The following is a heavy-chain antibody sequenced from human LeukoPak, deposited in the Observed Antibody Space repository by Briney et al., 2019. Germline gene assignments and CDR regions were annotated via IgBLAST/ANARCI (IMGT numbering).Heavy chain of an antibody. CDR3: ARVSSSWSYYFDY. CDR2: IFQSGHT. V-gene: IGHV4-38-2*02. J-gene: IGHJ4*02. Sequence: SETLSLTCNVSGYSISSGSYWGWIRQPPGKGLEWIGSIFQSGHTYYNPSLKSRVAMSVDTSKDQFSLKLNSVTAADTAVYYCARVSSSWSYYFDYWGQGTLVTVSS. CDR1: GYSISSGSY. D-gene: IGHD6-13*01.